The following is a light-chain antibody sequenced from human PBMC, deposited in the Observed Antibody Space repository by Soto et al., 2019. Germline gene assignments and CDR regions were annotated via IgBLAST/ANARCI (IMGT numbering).Light chain of an antibody. CDR2: GAS. CDR1: QSVSSN. J-gene: IGKJ1*01. V-gene: IGKV3-15*01. CDR3: QPYNNWPRT. Sequence: EIVMTQSPATLSVSPGERATLSCRASQSVSSNLAWYQQKPGQAPRLLIHGASTRATGIPARFSGSGSGTEFTPTISSLQSEDFAVYYCQPYNNWPRTFGQGTKVEI.